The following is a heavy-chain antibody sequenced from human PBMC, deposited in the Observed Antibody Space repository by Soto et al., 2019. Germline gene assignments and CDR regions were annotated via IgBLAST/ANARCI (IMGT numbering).Heavy chain of an antibody. CDR3: AGSWFVRWDYFDF. V-gene: IGHV3-30-3*01. CDR1: GFTFSDYT. Sequence: QVQLAESGGGVVQPGRSLRVSCVVSGFTFSDYTMHWVRQAPGKGLEWVALLSYDGSTTYYADSVKGRFTISRDNSKNTLYLQRESLRAEDTALYCCAGSWFVRWDYFDFWGHGSLVTVSS. J-gene: IGHJ4*01. CDR2: LSYDGSTT. D-gene: IGHD4-17*01.